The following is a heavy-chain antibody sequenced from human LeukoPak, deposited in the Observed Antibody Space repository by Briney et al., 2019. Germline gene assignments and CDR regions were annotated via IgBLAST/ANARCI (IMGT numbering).Heavy chain of an antibody. J-gene: IGHJ6*02. CDR3: AKLYYSAMDV. CDR1: GYTFTDYF. CDR2: IKPDTGDT. Sequence: ASVKVSCKASGYTFTDYFLHWVRQAPGQGLEWMGWIKPDTGDTKHAQPFQGRVTMTRDTSISTAYMELTRLRSDDTAVYHCAKLYYSAMDVWGQGTTVTVSS. V-gene: IGHV1-2*02.